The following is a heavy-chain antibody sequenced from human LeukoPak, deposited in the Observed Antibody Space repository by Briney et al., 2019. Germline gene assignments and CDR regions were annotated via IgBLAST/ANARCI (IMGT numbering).Heavy chain of an antibody. J-gene: IGHJ4*02. D-gene: IGHD5-12*01. CDR3: ARLGWATAPLDY. CDR1: GFTFSDYY. Sequence: GGSLRLSCAASGFTFSDYYMSWIRQAPGKGLEWVSYISSSSYTNYADSVKGRFTISRDNAKNSLYLQMNSLRAEDTAVYYCARLGWATAPLDYWGQGTLVTVSS. CDR2: ISSSSYT. V-gene: IGHV3-11*06.